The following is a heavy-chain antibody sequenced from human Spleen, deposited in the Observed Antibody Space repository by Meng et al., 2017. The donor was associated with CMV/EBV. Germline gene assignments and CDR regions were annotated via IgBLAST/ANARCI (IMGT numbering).Heavy chain of an antibody. CDR2: IIPILGIA. CDR3: ARGGPDCTNGVCPAYWYFDL. CDR1: GYTFTSYD. D-gene: IGHD2-8*01. Sequence: SVKVSCKASGYTFTSYDINWVRQAPGQGLEWMGRIIPILGIANYAQKFQGRVTITADKSTSTAYMELSSLRSEDTAVYYCARGGPDCTNGVCPAYWYFDLWGRGTLVTVSS. V-gene: IGHV1-69*04. J-gene: IGHJ2*01.